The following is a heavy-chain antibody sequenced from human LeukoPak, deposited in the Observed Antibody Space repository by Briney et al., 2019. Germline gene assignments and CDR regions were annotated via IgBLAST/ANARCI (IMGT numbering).Heavy chain of an antibody. D-gene: IGHD6-6*01. J-gene: IGHJ5*02. CDR1: GFTFSSYS. V-gene: IGHV3-66*01. CDR2: IYSGGST. Sequence: PGGSLRLSCAASGFTFSSYSMNWVRQAPGKGLEWVSVIYSGGSTYYADSVKGRFTISRDNSKNTLYLHMHSLRAEDTAVYYCARGPGQFVRTPPRGWFDPWGQGTLVTVSS. CDR3: ARGPGQFVRTPPRGWFDP.